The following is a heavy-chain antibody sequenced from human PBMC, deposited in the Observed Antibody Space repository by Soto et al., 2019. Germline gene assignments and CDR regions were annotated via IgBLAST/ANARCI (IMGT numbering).Heavy chain of an antibody. Sequence: QVQLVESGGGLVKPGGSLRLSCTASGFTFTDHYMTWIRQAPWKGLEWVSYIDSGGSTIYYADSVRVRFTISRDNAKNSVYLQMSSLRAEDTAIYYCARDIRGANWGQGTLVIVSS. CDR1: GFTFTDHY. CDR3: ARDIRGAN. J-gene: IGHJ4*02. D-gene: IGHD3-10*01. V-gene: IGHV3-11*01. CDR2: IDSGGSTI.